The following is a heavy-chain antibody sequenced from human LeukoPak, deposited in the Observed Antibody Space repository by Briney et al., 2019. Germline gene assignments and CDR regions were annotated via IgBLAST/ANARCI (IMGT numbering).Heavy chain of an antibody. D-gene: IGHD3-3*01. Sequence: SETLSLTCTVSGGSISSGSYYWSWIRQPAGKGLEWIGRIYTSGSTNYNPSLKSRVTISVDTSKDQFSLKLSSVTAADTAVYYCARAVSWSGPFFDYWGQGTLVTVSS. CDR3: ARAVSWSGPFFDY. CDR1: GGSISSGSYY. V-gene: IGHV4-61*02. CDR2: IYTSGST. J-gene: IGHJ4*02.